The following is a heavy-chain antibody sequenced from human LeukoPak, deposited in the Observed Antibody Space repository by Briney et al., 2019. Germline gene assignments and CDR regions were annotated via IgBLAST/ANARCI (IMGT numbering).Heavy chain of an antibody. Sequence: PSETLSLTCAVSGGSIGSYYWTWIRQTPNKGLEWIGYIHHTWSTNYNPSLKSRVTMPLDTSKNQFSLELSSVTAADTAVYYCARGYSYGLWFDPWGQGTLVTVSS. D-gene: IGHD5-18*01. CDR3: ARGYSYGLWFDP. CDR1: GGSIGSYY. CDR2: IHHTWST. J-gene: IGHJ5*02. V-gene: IGHV4-59*01.